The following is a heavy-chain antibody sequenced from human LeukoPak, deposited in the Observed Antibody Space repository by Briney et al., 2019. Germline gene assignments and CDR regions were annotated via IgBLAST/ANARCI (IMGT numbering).Heavy chain of an antibody. D-gene: IGHD1-14*01. CDR3: TRLAAAGSGRWAPDY. V-gene: IGHV3-21*06. CDR2: ISSSSSYI. CDR1: GFTFSSYS. Sequence: GGSLRLSCGASGFTFSSYSMNWVRQAPGKGLEWVSCISSSSSYIYYADSVKGRFTISRDNANNSVYLQMSGLTTEDTAVYYCTRLAAAGSGRWAPDYWGQGTLVTVSS. J-gene: IGHJ4*02.